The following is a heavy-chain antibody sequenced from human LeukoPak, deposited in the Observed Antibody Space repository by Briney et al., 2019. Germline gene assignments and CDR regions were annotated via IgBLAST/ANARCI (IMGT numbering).Heavy chain of an antibody. V-gene: IGHV4-59*12. D-gene: IGHD6-19*01. J-gene: IGHJ4*01. Sequence: SENLSLTCYVSNVSMTNYFWSWIRQPPGKGLEFLGFIWHNGSPSYNPSLKSRLTMSVDTSRTHFSMKLTAVTAADAAVYYCARVASGWYEVDWWGHGTLVTVSS. CDR3: ARVASGWYEVDW. CDR2: IWHNGSP. CDR1: NVSMTNYF.